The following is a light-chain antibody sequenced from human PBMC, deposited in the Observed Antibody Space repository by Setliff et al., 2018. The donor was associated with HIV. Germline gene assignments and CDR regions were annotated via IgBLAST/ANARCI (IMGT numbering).Light chain of an antibody. CDR3: CSYAGSDTFVV. Sequence: QSALAQPPSVSASPGQSIIISCTGTISDIGSYNRVSRYQQRPGTAPNLIIYEVNKRPSGVSNRFSGSKSGNTASLAISGLQADDEADYYCCSYAGSDTFVVFGTGTKVTVL. CDR2: EVN. J-gene: IGLJ1*01. V-gene: IGLV2-23*02. CDR1: ISDIGSYNR.